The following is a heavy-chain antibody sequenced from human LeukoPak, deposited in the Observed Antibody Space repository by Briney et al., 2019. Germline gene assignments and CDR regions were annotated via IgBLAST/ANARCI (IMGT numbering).Heavy chain of an antibody. J-gene: IGHJ5*02. CDR2: ISSSSSYI. V-gene: IGHV3-21*04. Sequence: AGGSLRLSCAASGFTFSSYSMNWVRQAPGKGLEWVSSISSSSSYIYYADSVKGRFTISRDDAKNSLYLQMNSLRAEDTAVYYCARDQVWYYDFWSGKNWFDPWGQGTLVTVSP. CDR1: GFTFSSYS. CDR3: ARDQVWYYDFWSGKNWFDP. D-gene: IGHD3-3*01.